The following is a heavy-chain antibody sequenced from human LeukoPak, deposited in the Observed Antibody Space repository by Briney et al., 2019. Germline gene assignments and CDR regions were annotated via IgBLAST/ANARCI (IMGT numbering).Heavy chain of an antibody. V-gene: IGHV4-39*01. CDR1: GGSISSSNYY. CDR3: ARTYYYDSSGYLPPYYFDY. D-gene: IGHD3-22*01. Sequence: SETLSLTCTVSGGSISSSNYYWGWIRQPPGKGLEWIGSISYSGSTYYNPSLKSRVTISVDTSKNQFSLKLRSVTAADTAVYYCARTYYYDSSGYLPPYYFDYWGQGTLVTVSS. CDR2: ISYSGST. J-gene: IGHJ4*02.